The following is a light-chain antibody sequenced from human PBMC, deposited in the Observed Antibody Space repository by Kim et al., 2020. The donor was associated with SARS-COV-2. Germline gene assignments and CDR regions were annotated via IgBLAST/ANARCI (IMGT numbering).Light chain of an antibody. V-gene: IGLV2-14*03. Sequence: HSCTSSCARTTGNVGAYKYVSWYQQHPGKAPKLLIYDVSARPSGVSNRFSGSKSGNTASLTISGLQAEDEADYYCTSYTSSSTYVFGTGTKVTVL. J-gene: IGLJ1*01. CDR1: TGNVGAYKY. CDR2: DVS. CDR3: TSYTSSSTYV.